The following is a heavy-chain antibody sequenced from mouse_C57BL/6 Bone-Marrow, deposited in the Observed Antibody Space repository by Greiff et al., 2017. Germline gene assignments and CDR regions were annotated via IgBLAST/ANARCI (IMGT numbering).Heavy chain of an antibody. D-gene: IGHD2-4*01. CDR2: FYPGSGSI. J-gene: IGHJ3*01. CDR3: ARHEDGYDYDGSWFAY. V-gene: IGHV1-62-2*01. CDR1: GYTFTEYT. Sequence: VKLQESGAELVKPGASVKLSCKASGYTFTEYTIHWVKQRSGQGLEWIGWFYPGSGSIKYNEKFKDKATLTADKSSSTVYMELSRLTSEDSAVYFCARHEDGYDYDGSWFAYWGQGTLVTVSA.